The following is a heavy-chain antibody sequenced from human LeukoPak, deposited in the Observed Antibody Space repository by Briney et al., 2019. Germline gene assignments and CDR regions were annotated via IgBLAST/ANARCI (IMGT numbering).Heavy chain of an antibody. D-gene: IGHD5-24*01. CDR3: ATDHSMANTAWWFDP. CDR1: GYTFTSYD. V-gene: IGHV1-8*01. Sequence: GASVKVSCKASGYTFTSYDINWVRQATGQGLEWMGWMNPNSGNTGYAQKFQGRVTMTRNTSISTAYMELSSLRSEDTAFYYCATDHSMANTAWWFDPWGQGTLVTVSS. CDR2: MNPNSGNT. J-gene: IGHJ5*02.